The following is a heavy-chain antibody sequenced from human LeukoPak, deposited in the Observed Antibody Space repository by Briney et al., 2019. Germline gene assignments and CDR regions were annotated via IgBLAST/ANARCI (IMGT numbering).Heavy chain of an antibody. CDR2: ISYDGSNK. D-gene: IGHD6-13*01. CDR3: AKDRSKGGSSWITGYFDY. CDR1: GFSFSSYG. J-gene: IGHJ4*02. Sequence: GGSLRLSCAASGFSFSSYGMHWVRQAPGKGLEWVAVISYDGSNKYYADSVKGRFTISRDNSKNTLYLQMNSLRAEDTAMYYCAKDRSKGGSSWITGYFDYWGQGTLVTVSS. V-gene: IGHV3-30*18.